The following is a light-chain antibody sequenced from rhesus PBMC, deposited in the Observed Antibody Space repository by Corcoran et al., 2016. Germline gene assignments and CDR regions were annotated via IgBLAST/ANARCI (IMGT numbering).Light chain of an antibody. J-gene: IGKJ1*01. CDR2: GAS. V-gene: IGKV3-42*01. CDR1: QSVSSS. CDR3: QQDYSWPWT. Sequence: EIVMTQSPATLSLSPGERATLSCRASQSVSSSLAWYQQKPGQAPKLLLYGASSRATGIPDRFSASGSGTDFTLTLGSLEPEDVGVYYCQQDYSWPWTFGQGTKVEIK.